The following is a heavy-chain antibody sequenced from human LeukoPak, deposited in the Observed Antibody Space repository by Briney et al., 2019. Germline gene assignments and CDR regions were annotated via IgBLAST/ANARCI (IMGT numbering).Heavy chain of an antibody. CDR1: GFTFSTYG. CDR3: AKDPGDYSNYRFYFDY. CDR2: ISYDGSNE. J-gene: IGHJ4*02. Sequence: GGSLRLSCAASGFTFSTYGMHWVRQAPGKGLEWVAVISYDGSNEYYADSVKGRFTISRDNSKNTLYLQMNSLRDEDTALCYCAKDPGDYSNYRFYFDYWGQGTLVTVSS. D-gene: IGHD4-11*01. V-gene: IGHV3-30*18.